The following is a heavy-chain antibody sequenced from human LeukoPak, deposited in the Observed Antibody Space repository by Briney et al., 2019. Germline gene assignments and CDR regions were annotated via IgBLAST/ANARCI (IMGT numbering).Heavy chain of an antibody. V-gene: IGHV4-31*03. CDR3: ARVGIYGDSYYFDY. D-gene: IGHD4-17*01. CDR1: GGSISGGGYY. J-gene: IGHJ4*02. Sequence: PSETLSLTCSVSGGSISGGGYYWSWIRQHPGKGLEWIGYIYYSGSTYYNPSLKSRVTISVDTSKNQFSLKLSSVTAADTAVYYCARVGIYGDSYYFDYWGQGTLVTVSS. CDR2: IYYSGST.